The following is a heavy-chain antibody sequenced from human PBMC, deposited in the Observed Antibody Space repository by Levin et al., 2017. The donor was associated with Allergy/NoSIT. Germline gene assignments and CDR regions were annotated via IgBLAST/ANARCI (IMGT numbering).Heavy chain of an antibody. V-gene: IGHV3-23*01. D-gene: IGHD3-10*01. J-gene: IGHJ4*02. Sequence: GESLKISCAASGFTFSSYAMSWVRQAPGKGLEWVSAISGSGGSTYYADSVKGRFTISRDNSKNTLYLQMNSLRAEDTAVYYCANPPTYYYGSGSYYKWGQGTLVTVSS. CDR1: GFTFSSYA. CDR2: ISGSGGST. CDR3: ANPPTYYYGSGSYYK.